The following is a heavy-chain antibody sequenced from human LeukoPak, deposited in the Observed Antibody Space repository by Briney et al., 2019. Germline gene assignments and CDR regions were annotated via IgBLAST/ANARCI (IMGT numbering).Heavy chain of an antibody. Sequence: KSSETLSLTCTVSGGSISSYYWSWIRQPPGKGLERIGYIYYSGITNYNPSLKSRVTISVDTSKNQFSLKLSSVTAADTAVYYCARDSRSGDAFDIWGQGTMVTVSS. J-gene: IGHJ3*02. V-gene: IGHV4-59*01. CDR3: ARDSRSGDAFDI. CDR1: GGSISSYY. CDR2: IYYSGIT. D-gene: IGHD1-26*01.